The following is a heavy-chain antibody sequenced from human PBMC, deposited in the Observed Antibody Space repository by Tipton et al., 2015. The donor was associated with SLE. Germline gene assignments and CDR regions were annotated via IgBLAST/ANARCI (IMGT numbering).Heavy chain of an antibody. V-gene: IGHV1-18*01. CDR2: ISANNGNT. CDR1: GYTFTSYG. D-gene: IGHD6-19*01. J-gene: IGHJ4*02. CDR3: ARSIAVAGKADY. Sequence: QLVQSGPEVKKPGASVKVSCKASGYTFTSYGINWVRQAPGQGLEWMGWISANNGNTNYAQRLQGRVTMTTDTSTSTAYMELRSLTSDDTATYYCARSIAVAGKADYWGQGTLVTVSS.